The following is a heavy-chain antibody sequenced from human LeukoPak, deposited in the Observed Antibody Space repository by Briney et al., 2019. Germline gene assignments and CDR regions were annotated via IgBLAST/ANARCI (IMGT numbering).Heavy chain of an antibody. V-gene: IGHV3-7*01. Sequence: GGSLRLSCAASGFTFSNYWMNWVRQAPGKGLEWVANIKQDGSEKYYVDSVKGRFTISRDNAKNSLYLQMNSLRAEDTAVYYCARWWLLQRNFDYWGQGTLVTVSS. D-gene: IGHD5-12*01. CDR3: ARWWLLQRNFDY. J-gene: IGHJ4*02. CDR2: IKQDGSEK. CDR1: GFTFSNYW.